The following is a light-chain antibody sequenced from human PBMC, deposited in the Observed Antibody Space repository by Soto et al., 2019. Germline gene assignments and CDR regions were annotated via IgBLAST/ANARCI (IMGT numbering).Light chain of an antibody. V-gene: IGKV3-15*01. CDR2: DTS. Sequence: EIVLTQSPCTLSLSPGEGAHLSCRASQGIGDTLAWYQQKPGQTPRLLIYDTSIRATGVPARFSGSRSGAEFTLTISSLQSEDFAVYYCQHYVTWPLTFGGGTKVDIK. CDR3: QHYVTWPLT. J-gene: IGKJ4*01. CDR1: QGIGDT.